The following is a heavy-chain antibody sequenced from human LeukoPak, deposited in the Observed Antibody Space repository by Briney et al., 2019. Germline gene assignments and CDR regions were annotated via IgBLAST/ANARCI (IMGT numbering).Heavy chain of an antibody. CDR1: GFSFNTYA. V-gene: IGHV3-23*01. CDR3: AQQVGYCSSGSCYFTY. J-gene: IGHJ1*01. Sequence: GGSLRLSCAASGFSFNTYAMSWVRQAPGKGLEWVSAISNTGGGTYYADSVKGRFTISRDKSKNTLSLQMNSLRAEDTAVYYCAQQVGYCSSGSCYFTYWGQGTLVTVSS. CDR2: ISNTGGGT. D-gene: IGHD2-15*01.